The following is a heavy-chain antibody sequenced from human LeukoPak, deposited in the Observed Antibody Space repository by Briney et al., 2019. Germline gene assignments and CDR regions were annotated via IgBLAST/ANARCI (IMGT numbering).Heavy chain of an antibody. Sequence: ASVKVSCKASGYTFTGYYMHWVRQPPGQGLEWMGWINPNSGGTNYAQKFQGRVTMTRDTSISTAYMELSRLRSDDTAVYYCARERVAAAGTFIPWGQGTLVTVSS. V-gene: IGHV1-2*02. D-gene: IGHD6-13*01. CDR3: ARERVAAAGTFIP. CDR2: INPNSGGT. CDR1: GYTFTGYY. J-gene: IGHJ4*02.